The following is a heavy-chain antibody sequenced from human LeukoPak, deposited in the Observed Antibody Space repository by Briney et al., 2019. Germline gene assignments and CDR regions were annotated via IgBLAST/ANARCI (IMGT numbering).Heavy chain of an antibody. J-gene: IGHJ4*02. V-gene: IGHV3-53*01. CDR1: GFTVNSNY. D-gene: IGHD6-13*01. CDR2: LYNTGNT. CDR3: ARLTPAAGRLYFVD. Sequence: GGSLRLSCAASGFTVNSNYLSWVRQAPGKGLEWVSTLYNTGNTYYANSVKGRFSISRDNSKNRLFLQMNSLRAEDTAVYYCARLTPAAGRLYFVDWGPGTLVTVSS.